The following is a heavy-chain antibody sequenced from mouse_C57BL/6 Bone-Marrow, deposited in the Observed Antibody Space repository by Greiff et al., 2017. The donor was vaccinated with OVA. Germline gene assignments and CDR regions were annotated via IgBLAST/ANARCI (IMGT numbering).Heavy chain of an antibody. CDR2: IDPANGNT. J-gene: IGHJ1*03. CDR3: ARGYYGSSPYWYFDV. V-gene: IGHV14-3*01. Sequence: EVQLQHSVAELVRPGASVKLSCTASGFNIKNTYMHWVKQRPGQGLEWIGRIDPANGNTKYAPKFQGKATITADTSSNTAYLQLSSLTSEDTAIYYCARGYYGSSPYWYFDVWGTGTTVTVSS. CDR1: GFNIKNTY. D-gene: IGHD1-1*01.